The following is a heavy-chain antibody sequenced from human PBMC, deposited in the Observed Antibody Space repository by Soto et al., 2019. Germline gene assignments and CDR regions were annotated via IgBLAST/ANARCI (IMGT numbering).Heavy chain of an antibody. V-gene: IGHV3-30*18. CDR1: GFTFSSYG. Sequence: QVQLVESGGGVVQPGRSLRLSCAASGFTFSSYGMHWVRQAPGKGLEWEAVISYDGSNKYYADSVKGRFTISRDNSKNTLYLQMNSLRAEDTAVYYCAKVIQPVYYYYGMDVWGQGTTVTVSS. CDR3: AKVIQPVYYYYGMDV. CDR2: ISYDGSNK. J-gene: IGHJ6*02. D-gene: IGHD1-1*01.